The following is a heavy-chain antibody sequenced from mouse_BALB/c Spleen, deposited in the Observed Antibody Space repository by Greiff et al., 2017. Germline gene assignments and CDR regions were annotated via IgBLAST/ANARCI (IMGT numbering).Heavy chain of an antibody. CDR3: IKKGMDY. V-gene: IGHV14-4*02. D-gene: IGHD1-3*01. J-gene: IGHJ4*01. CDR1: GFNIKDYY. CDR2: IDPENGDT. Sequence: EVQLQQSGAELVRSGASVKLSCTASGFNIKDYYMDWVKQRPEQGLEWIGWIDPENGDTEYAPKFQGMATMTADTSSNTAYLQLSSLTSEDTAVYYCIKKGMDYWGQGTSVTVSS.